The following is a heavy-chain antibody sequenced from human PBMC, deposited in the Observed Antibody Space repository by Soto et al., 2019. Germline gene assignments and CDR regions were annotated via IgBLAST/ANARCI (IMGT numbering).Heavy chain of an antibody. D-gene: IGHD4-17*01. CDR2: MYISGST. CDR1: GGSMRSFY. CDR3: AGDSGDHQGIYP. J-gene: IGHJ5*02. V-gene: IGHV4-4*07. Sequence: QVQLQESGPGLVKPSETLSLMCSVSGGSMRSFYWSWIRQPAGKGLEWIGRMYISGSTNYNPSLKRWVHLAGDTSKDQFSPEPSSMTAGDTAVYYCAGDSGDHQGIYPWGPGTLGTVSS.